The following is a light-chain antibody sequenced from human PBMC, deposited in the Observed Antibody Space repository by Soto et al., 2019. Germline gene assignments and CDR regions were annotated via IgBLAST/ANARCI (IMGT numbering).Light chain of an antibody. Sequence: EIVLTQSPGTLSLSPGERATLSCRASQSISTHFFAWYQQKPGQAPRLLIYGAFYRATGIPDRFSGSGSGTDFTLTISRLEPEAFAVYYCQQYSWTFGQGTKVEMK. V-gene: IGKV3-20*01. J-gene: IGKJ1*01. CDR1: QSISTHF. CDR2: GAF. CDR3: QQYSWT.